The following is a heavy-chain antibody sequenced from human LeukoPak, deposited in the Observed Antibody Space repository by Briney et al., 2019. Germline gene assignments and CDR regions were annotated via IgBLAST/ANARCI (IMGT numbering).Heavy chain of an antibody. J-gene: IGHJ4*02. CDR2: FDPEDGET. CDR3: ATDLVYYGSGSYPFDY. Sequence: ASVKVSCKVSGYTLTELSMHWVRQAPGKGLEWMGGFDPEDGETIYAQKFQGRVTMTEDTSTDTAYMELSSLRSEDTAVYYCATDLVYYGSGSYPFDYWGQGTLATVSS. V-gene: IGHV1-24*01. CDR1: GYTLTELS. D-gene: IGHD3-10*01.